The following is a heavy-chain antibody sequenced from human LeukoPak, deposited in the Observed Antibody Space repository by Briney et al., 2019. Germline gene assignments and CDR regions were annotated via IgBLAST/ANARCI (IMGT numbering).Heavy chain of an antibody. CDR1: GGSFSGYY. D-gene: IGHD3-22*01. V-gene: IGHV4-34*01. J-gene: IGHJ6*02. CDR2: INHSGST. CDR3: ARDPLITMIVVDGMDA. Sequence: SEALSLTCAVYGGSFSGYYWSWIRQPPGKGLEWIGEINHSGSTNYNPSLKNRVTISVDTSKNQFSLKLSSVTAADTAVYYCARDPLITMIVVDGMDAWGQGTTVTVSS.